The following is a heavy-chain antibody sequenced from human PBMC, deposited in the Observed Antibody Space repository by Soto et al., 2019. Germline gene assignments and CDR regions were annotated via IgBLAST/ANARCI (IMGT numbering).Heavy chain of an antibody. CDR2: IYYSGST. CDR1: GGSISSGGYY. D-gene: IGHD3-9*01. CDR3: ARDQVLRYFEYYGMDV. Sequence: QVQLQESGPGLVKPSQTLSLTCTVSGGSISSGGYYWSWIRQHPGKGLEWIGYIYYSGSTYYNPSLKRRVTISVDTSKNQFSLKLSSVTAADTAVYYCARDQVLRYFEYYGMDVWGQGTTVTVSS. J-gene: IGHJ6*02. V-gene: IGHV4-31*03.